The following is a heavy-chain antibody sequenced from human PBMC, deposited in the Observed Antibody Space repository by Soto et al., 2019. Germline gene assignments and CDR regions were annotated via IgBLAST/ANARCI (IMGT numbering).Heavy chain of an antibody. J-gene: IGHJ6*02. CDR1: GYTFTSYD. CDR3: AREQLPQQLDASYYYSYGMDV. V-gene: IGHV1-8*01. Sequence: QVQLVQSGAEVKKPGASVKVSCKASGYTFTSYDINWVRQATGHGLVSMVWMNSNSGKTGYAQKCQGRVTMTWNTSICKAYMELSSLRSEDTAVYYCAREQLPQQLDASYYYSYGMDVWGQGTTVTVSS. CDR2: MNSNSGKT. D-gene: IGHD6-13*01.